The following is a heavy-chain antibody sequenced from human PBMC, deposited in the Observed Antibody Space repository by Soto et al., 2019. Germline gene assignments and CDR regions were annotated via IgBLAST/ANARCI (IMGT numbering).Heavy chain of an antibody. D-gene: IGHD6-13*01. V-gene: IGHV3-30*18. J-gene: IGHJ6*02. CDR2: ISYDGSNK. CDR3: AKDGRGSSSWYGGYYYYGMDV. CDR1: GFTFSNSD. Sequence: PGGSLRLSCAASGFTFSNSDMNWVRQAPGKGLEWVAVISYDGSNKYYADSVKGRFTISRDNSKNTLYLQMNSLRAEDTAVYYCAKDGRGSSSWYGGYYYYGMDVWGQGTTVTVSS.